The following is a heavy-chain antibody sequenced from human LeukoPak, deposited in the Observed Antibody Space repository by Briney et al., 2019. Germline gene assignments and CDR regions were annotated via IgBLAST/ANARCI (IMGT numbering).Heavy chain of an antibody. CDR2: IIPILGIA. J-gene: IGHJ3*02. D-gene: IGHD1-26*01. CDR1: GGTFSSYA. CDR3: ARYGPGDVGATASPFPYAFDI. Sequence: GASVKVSCKASGGTFSSYAISWVRQAPGQGLEWMGRIIPILGIANYAQKFQGRVTITADKSTSTAYMELSSLRSEDTAVYYCARYGPGDVGATASPFPYAFDIWGQGTMVTVSS. V-gene: IGHV1-69*04.